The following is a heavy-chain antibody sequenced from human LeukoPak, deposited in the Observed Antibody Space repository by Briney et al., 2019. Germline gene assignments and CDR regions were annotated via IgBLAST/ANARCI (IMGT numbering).Heavy chain of an antibody. Sequence: ASVKVSCKASGYTFTNYDINWVRQATGQGLEWMGWMNPNSGNTGYAQKFQGRVTMTRNTSINTAYMELSSLRSEDTAIYYCARGVGIVSTISKKHFDDWGQGTLVTVSS. CDR2: MNPNSGNT. D-gene: IGHD5/OR15-5a*01. CDR3: ARGVGIVSTISKKHFDD. CDR1: GYTFTNYD. V-gene: IGHV1-8*01. J-gene: IGHJ4*02.